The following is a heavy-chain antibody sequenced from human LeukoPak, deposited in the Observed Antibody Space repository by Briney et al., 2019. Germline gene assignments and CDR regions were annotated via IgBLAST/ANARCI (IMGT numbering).Heavy chain of an antibody. CDR2: IKQDGSEK. V-gene: IGHV3-7*01. CDR3: ARDAGLVVVAAYFDY. CDR1: GFTFSSYG. D-gene: IGHD2-15*01. Sequence: PGGSLRLSCAASGFTFSSYGMHWVRQAPGKGLEWVANIKQDGSEKDYVDSVKGRFTISRDNAKNSLYLQMNSLRAEDTAVYYCARDAGLVVVAAYFDYWGQGTLVTVSS. J-gene: IGHJ4*02.